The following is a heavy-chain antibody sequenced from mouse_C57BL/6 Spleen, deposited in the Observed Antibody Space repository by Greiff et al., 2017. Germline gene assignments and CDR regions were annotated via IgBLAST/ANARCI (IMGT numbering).Heavy chain of an antibody. CDR3: VNDYDSWYFDV. J-gene: IGHJ1*03. V-gene: IGHV10-1*01. CDR1: GFRFNTYA. Sequence: EVMLVESGGGLVQPKGSLKLSCAASGFRFNTYAMNWVRQAPGKGLEWVARIRSKSNNYATYYADSVKDRFTISRDDSESMLYLQMNNLKTEDTAMDYCVNDYDSWYFDVWGTGTTVTVAS. CDR2: IRSKSNNYAT. D-gene: IGHD2-4*01.